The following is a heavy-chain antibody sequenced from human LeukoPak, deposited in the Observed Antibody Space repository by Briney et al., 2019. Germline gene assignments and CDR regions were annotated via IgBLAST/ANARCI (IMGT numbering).Heavy chain of an antibody. CDR2: ISGSGGST. V-gene: IGHV3-23*01. D-gene: IGHD3-10*01. CDR3: ATSPSYYGSAHYFDH. CDR1: GFTFSSYA. Sequence: GGSLRLSCAASGFTFSSYAMSWVRQAPGKGLEWVSAISGSGGSTYYADYADSVKGRFTISRDNPKNTLYLQMNSLRVEDTAVYYCATSPSYYGSAHYFDHWGQGTPVTVSS. J-gene: IGHJ4*02.